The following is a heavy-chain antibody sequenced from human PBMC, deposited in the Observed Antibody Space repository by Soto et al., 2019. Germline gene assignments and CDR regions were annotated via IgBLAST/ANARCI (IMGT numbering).Heavy chain of an antibody. CDR2: IGGSGGST. CDR1: GFTFSSYA. Sequence: EVQLLESGGGLVQRGGSLRLSCAASGFTFSSYAMSWVRQAPGKGLEWVSAIGGSGGSTYHADSVKGRFTISRDNSKNTLYLQMNSLRAEDTAVYYCAKEMAAGGHYYCYYGMDVWGQGTTVTVSS. V-gene: IGHV3-23*01. CDR3: AKEMAAGGHYYCYYGMDV. D-gene: IGHD6-13*01. J-gene: IGHJ6*02.